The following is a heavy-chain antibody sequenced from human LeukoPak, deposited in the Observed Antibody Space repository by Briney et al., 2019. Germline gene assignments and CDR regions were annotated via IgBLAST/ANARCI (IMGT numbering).Heavy chain of an antibody. CDR1: GGTFSSYA. J-gene: IGHJ5*02. D-gene: IGHD3-10*01. Sequence: SVKVSCKASGGTFSSYAISWVRQAPGQGLEWMGGIIPIFGTANYAQKFQGRVTITADESTSTAYMELSSLRSEDTAVYYCARVGGEKRMVRGVIITLGWFDPWGQGTLVTVSS. CDR3: ARVGGEKRMVRGVIITLGWFDP. V-gene: IGHV1-69*13. CDR2: IIPIFGTA.